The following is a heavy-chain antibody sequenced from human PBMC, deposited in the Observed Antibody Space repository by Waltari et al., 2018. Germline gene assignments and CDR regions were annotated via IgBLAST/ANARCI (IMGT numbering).Heavy chain of an antibody. V-gene: IGHV1-2*02. CDR3: ARDRGSPFDY. D-gene: IGHD3-10*01. CDR2: INPNSGGT. Sequence: QVQLVQSGGWVRKPGASVKVWCKASGHTFTGDTMHWVRQGPGQVLEWMGWINPNSGGTNYAQKFQGRVTMTRDTSISTAYMELSRLRSDDTAVYYCARDRGSPFDYWGQGTLVTVSS. J-gene: IGHJ4*02. CDR1: GHTFTGDT.